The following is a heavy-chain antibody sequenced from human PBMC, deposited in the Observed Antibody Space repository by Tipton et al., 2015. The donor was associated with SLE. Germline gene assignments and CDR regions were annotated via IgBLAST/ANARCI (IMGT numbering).Heavy chain of an antibody. CDR3: ARGSLETRHLGY. CDR2: IYYSGST. Sequence: TLSLTCTVSGGSISSYYWSWIRQPPGKGLEWIGYIYYSGSTNYNPSLKSRVTISVDTSKNQFSLKLSSVTAADTAVYYCARGSLETRHLGYWDQGTLVTVSS. D-gene: IGHD4-23*01. V-gene: IGHV4-59*01. CDR1: GGSISSYY. J-gene: IGHJ4*02.